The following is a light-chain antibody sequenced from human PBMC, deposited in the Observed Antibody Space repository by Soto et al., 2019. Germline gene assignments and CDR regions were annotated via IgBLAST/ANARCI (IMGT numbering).Light chain of an antibody. J-gene: IGKJ4*01. V-gene: IGKV1-33*01. CDR1: QDISTY. CDR2: DAF. CDR3: QQYDNLPLT. Sequence: DIQMTQSPSSLSASVGDRVTITCQASQDISTYLNWFQHKPGKAHKLLIYDAFNLEKGVPSRFSGSGSGTDFTFTIISLQPEDIATYYCQQYDNLPLTFGGGTKVEI.